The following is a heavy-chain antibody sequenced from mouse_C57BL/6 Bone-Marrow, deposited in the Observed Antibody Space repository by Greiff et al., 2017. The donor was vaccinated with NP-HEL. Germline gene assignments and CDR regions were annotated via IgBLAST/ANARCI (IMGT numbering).Heavy chain of an antibody. V-gene: IGHV14-4*01. D-gene: IGHD1-1*01. Sequence: VQLKESGAELVRPGASVKLSCTASGFNIKDDYMHWVKQRPEQGLEWIGWIDPENGDTEYASKFQGKATITADTSSNTAYLQLSSLTSEDTAVYYCTTFSTTALQDYWGQGTTLTVSS. CDR2: IDPENGDT. CDR1: GFNIKDDY. CDR3: TTFSTTALQDY. J-gene: IGHJ2*01.